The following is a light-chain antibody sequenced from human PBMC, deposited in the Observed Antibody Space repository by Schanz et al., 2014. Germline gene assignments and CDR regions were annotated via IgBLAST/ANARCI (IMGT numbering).Light chain of an antibody. CDR1: QSLLHSNRYNF. CDR3: MQALQTPTT. J-gene: IGKJ2*01. V-gene: IGKV2-28*01. CDR2: LGS. Sequence: DVVLTQSPLSLPVTLGQPASISCRSSQSLLHSNRYNFSDWYLQKPGQSPQLLIYLGSNRASGVPDRFSGSGSGTDFTLKISRVEAEDVGVYYCMQALQTPTTFGQGTRLEIK.